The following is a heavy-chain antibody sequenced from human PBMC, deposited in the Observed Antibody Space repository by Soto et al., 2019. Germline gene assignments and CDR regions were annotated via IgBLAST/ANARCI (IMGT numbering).Heavy chain of an antibody. D-gene: IGHD4-4*01. CDR3: ARRDYSNPYYYGMDV. CDR1: GGSISSSSYY. J-gene: IGHJ6*02. Sequence: QLQLQESGPGLVKPSETLSLTCTVSGGSISSSSYYWGWIRQPPGKGLEWIGSIYYSGSTYYNPSLKSRVTISVDTSKNQFSLKLSSVTAADTAVYYCARRDYSNPYYYGMDVWGQGTTVTVSS. CDR2: IYYSGST. V-gene: IGHV4-39*01.